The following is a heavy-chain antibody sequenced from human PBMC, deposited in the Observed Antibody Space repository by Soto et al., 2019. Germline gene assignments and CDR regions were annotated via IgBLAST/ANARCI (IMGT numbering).Heavy chain of an antibody. CDR2: ISYDGSNK. V-gene: IGHV3-30-3*01. D-gene: IGHD3-9*01. CDR1: GFTFSSYA. CDR3: ARGSLRYFDWLPWFDY. Sequence: QVQLVESGGGVVQPGRSLRLSCAASGFTFSSYAMHWVRQAPGKGLEWVAVISYDGSNKYYADSVKGRFTISRDNSKNTVYLQMNSLRAEDTAVYYCARGSLRYFDWLPWFDYWGQGTLVTVSS. J-gene: IGHJ4*02.